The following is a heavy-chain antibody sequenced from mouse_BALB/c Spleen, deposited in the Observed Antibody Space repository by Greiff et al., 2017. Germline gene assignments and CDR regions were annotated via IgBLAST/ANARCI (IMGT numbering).Heavy chain of an antibody. Sequence: EVQLVESGGGLVQPGGSLKLSCAASGFTFSSYGMSWVRQTPDKRLELVATINSNGGSTYYPDSVKGRFTISRDNAKNTLYLQMSSLKSEDTAMYYCARVYGNFSPGFAYWGQGTLVTVSA. CDR1: GFTFSSYG. J-gene: IGHJ3*01. V-gene: IGHV5-6-3*01. CDR3: ARVYGNFSPGFAY. CDR2: INSNGGST. D-gene: IGHD2-1*01.